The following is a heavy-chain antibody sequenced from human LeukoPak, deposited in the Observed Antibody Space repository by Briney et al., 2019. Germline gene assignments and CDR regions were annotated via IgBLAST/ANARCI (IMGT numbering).Heavy chain of an antibody. CDR1: GGSISSSSYY. CDR2: IYYSGST. D-gene: IGHD3-16*01. V-gene: IGHV4-61*05. J-gene: IGHJ3*02. CDR3: ARRSLSFSYRGSGAFDI. Sequence: SETPSLTCTVSGGSISSSSYYWSWIRQPPGKGLEWIGYIYYSGSTNYNPSLKSRVTMSVDTSKNQFSLKLSSVTAADTAVYYCARRSLSFSYRGSGAFDIWGQGTMVTVSS.